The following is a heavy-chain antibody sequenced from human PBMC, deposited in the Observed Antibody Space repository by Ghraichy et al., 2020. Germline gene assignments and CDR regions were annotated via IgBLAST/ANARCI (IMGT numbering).Heavy chain of an antibody. Sequence: GGSLRLSCAASGFTFSSYAMHWVRQAPGKGLEWVAVISYDGSNKYYADSVKGRFTISRDNSKNTLYLQMNSLRAEDTAVYYCARDGSGGMATIWWGQGTLVTVSS. V-gene: IGHV3-30*04. CDR3: ARDGSGGMATIW. CDR2: ISYDGSNK. J-gene: IGHJ4*02. CDR1: GFTFSSYA. D-gene: IGHD5-24*01.